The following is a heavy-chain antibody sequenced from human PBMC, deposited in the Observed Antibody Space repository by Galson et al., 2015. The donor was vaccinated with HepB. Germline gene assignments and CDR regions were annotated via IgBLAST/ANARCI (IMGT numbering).Heavy chain of an antibody. V-gene: IGHV4-31*03. J-gene: IGHJ4*02. CDR2: IYYSGST. Sequence: TLSLTCTVSGGSISSGGYYWSWIRQHPGKGLEWIGYIYYSGSTYYNPSLKSRVTIPVDTSKNQFSLKLSSVTAADTAVYYCARVGIVGATNYFDYWGQGTLVTVSS. CDR1: GGSISSGGYY. CDR3: ARVGIVGATNYFDY. D-gene: IGHD1-26*01.